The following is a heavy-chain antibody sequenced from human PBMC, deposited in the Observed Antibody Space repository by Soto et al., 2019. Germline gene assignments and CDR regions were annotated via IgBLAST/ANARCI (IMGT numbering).Heavy chain of an antibody. Sequence: ASVKVSCKVSGYTLTELSMHWVRQAPGKGLEWMGGFDPEDGETIYAQKFQGRVTITADESTSTAYMELSSLRSEDTAVYYCARDNRFRRYDILTGYISGDYYGMDVWGQGTTVTVSS. V-gene: IGHV1-24*01. CDR1: GYTLTELS. CDR2: FDPEDGET. CDR3: ARDNRFRRYDILTGYISGDYYGMDV. D-gene: IGHD3-9*01. J-gene: IGHJ6*02.